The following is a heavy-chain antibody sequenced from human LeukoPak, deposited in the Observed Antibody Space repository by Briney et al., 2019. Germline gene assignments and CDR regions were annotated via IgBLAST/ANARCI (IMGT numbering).Heavy chain of an antibody. CDR1: GFTFSSYS. CDR2: ISSSSSYI. J-gene: IGHJ4*02. V-gene: IGHV3-21*01. CDR3: ASSRAPYGGYDFDY. D-gene: IGHD5-12*01. Sequence: GGSLRLSCAASGFTFSSYSMNWVRQAPGKGLEWVSSISSSSSYIYYADSVKGRFTISRDNAKNSLYLQMNSLRAEDTAVYYCASSRAPYGGYDFDYWGQGTLVTVSS.